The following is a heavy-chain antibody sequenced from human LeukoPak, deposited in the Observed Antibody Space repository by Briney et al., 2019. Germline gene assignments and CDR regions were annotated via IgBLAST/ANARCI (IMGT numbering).Heavy chain of an antibody. CDR2: INSDGSST. CDR3: TRSTYSSDAFDN. D-gene: IGHD6-13*01. J-gene: IGHJ3*02. Sequence: GGSLRLSCATSGFTFSSYWMHWVRQAPGKGLVWVSRINSDGSSTTYADSVKGRFTISRDNAKNTLYLQMNSLRAEDTAVYYCTRSTYSSDAFDNWGQGTVVTVSS. V-gene: IGHV3-74*01. CDR1: GFTFSSYW.